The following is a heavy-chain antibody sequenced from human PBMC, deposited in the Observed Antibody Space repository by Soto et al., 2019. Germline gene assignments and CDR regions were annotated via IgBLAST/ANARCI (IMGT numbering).Heavy chain of an antibody. CDR3: STTIIYGDPGDY. CDR2: IDPSGERT. CDR1: GYTFISYY. Sequence: QVQVQQSGAEVKEPGASVRISCKASGYTFISYYMHWVRQAPGQGLEWMEIIDPSGERTTYAQNFLDRVYMTWDTSTSTDNMDMTSLRSDDTAVYFCSTTIIYGDPGDYWGQGTVVSVSS. D-gene: IGHD4-17*01. J-gene: IGHJ4*02. V-gene: IGHV1-46*01.